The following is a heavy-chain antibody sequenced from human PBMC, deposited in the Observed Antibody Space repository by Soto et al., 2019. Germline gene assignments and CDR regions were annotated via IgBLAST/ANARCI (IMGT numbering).Heavy chain of an antibody. CDR1: GASITYGAYS. D-gene: IGHD3-10*01. V-gene: IGHV4-30-2*01. CDR2: INHLETT. Sequence: QLQMHMSGSGLVKPSQTLSLTCTVSGASITYGAYSWSWIRQTPGKGLEWIGYINHLETTFYNPSFESRLTLTIDSTKHQFSLNLKSISAADRAVYFCARGGGFDSFDYWGQGILVTVSS. J-gene: IGHJ4*02. CDR3: ARGGGFDSFDY.